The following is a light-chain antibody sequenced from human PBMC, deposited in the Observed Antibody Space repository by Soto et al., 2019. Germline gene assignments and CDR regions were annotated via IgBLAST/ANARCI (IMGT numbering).Light chain of an antibody. CDR1: NSDIGGYSY. Sequence: QSALTQPASVSGSPGQSITISCTGTNSDIGGYSYVSWYKQYPGKAPTLMIFAVSDRPSGVSYRFSGSKSGNTASLTISGLQAEDEADYYCSLFTSSNTWVFGGGTQLTVL. CDR2: AVS. J-gene: IGLJ3*02. V-gene: IGLV2-14*01. CDR3: SLFTSSNTWV.